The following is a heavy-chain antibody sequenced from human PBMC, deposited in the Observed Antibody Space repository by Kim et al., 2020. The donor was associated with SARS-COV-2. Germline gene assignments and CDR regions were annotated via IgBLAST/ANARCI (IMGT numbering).Heavy chain of an antibody. CDR3: ARSKAEWELPYFDY. J-gene: IGHJ4*02. CDR2: IWYDGSNK. CDR1: GFTFSSYG. V-gene: IGHV3-33*01. D-gene: IGHD1-26*01. Sequence: GGSLRLSCAASGFTFSSYGMHWVRQAPGKGLEWVAVIWYDGSNKYYADSVKGRFTISRDNSKNTLYLQMNSLRAEDTAVYYCARSKAEWELPYFDYWGQGTLVTVSS.